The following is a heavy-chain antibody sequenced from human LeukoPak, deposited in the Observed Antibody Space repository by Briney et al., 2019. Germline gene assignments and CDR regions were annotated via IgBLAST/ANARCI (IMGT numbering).Heavy chain of an antibody. V-gene: IGHV4-34*01. CDR3: ARVRPRQCQFDY. J-gene: IGHJ4*02. CDR2: INHSGST. D-gene: IGHD5/OR15-5a*01. Sequence: PSETLSLTCAVYGGSFSGYYWSWIRQPPGKGLEWIGEINHSGSTNYNPSLKSRVTISVDTSKNQFSLKPSSVTAADTAVYYCARVRPRQCQFDYWGQGTPVTVSS. CDR1: GGSFSGYY.